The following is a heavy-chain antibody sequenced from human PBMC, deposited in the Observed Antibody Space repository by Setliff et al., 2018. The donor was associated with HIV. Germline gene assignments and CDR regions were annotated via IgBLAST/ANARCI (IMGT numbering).Heavy chain of an antibody. CDR1: GFTFRTYN. Sequence: GGSLRLSCAASGFTFRTYNFNWVRQAPGKGLEWVSSISSDGRYIYYADSVRGRSTISRDDAKNLLFLQIHSLRDDDTAIYYCARDRASSAYYSHFDHWGQGTMVTVSS. CDR3: ARDRASSAYYSHFDH. D-gene: IGHD6-6*01. J-gene: IGHJ4*02. CDR2: ISSDGRYI. V-gene: IGHV3-21*06.